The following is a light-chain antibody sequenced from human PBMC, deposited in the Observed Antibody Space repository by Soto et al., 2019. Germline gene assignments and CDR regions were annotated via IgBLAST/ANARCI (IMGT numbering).Light chain of an antibody. V-gene: IGKV3-20*01. CDR3: HQYDTIVQT. CDR1: QSVRNSL. CDR2: DAS. J-gene: IGKJ1*01. Sequence: EIVLTQSPGTLSLSPGERATLSCRASQSVRNSLLAWYQQKPGQPPRLLIYDASTRATATPERLSGSGSGTDFTLTTSRLEPEDFEVYYCHQYDTIVQTFGQGTTVDIK.